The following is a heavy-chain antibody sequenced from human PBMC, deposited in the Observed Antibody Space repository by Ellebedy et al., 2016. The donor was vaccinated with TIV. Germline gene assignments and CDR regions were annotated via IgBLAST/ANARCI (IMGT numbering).Heavy chain of an antibody. CDR1: GYSFTNYW. Sequence: GESLKISCKGSGYSFTNYWIGWVRQMPGKGLEWMGIIYPGDSDTRYSPSFQGQVTISADKSISTAYLQWSSLKASDTAMYYCARPVNPRLYSSGWYEAFDIWGQGTMVTVSS. D-gene: IGHD6-19*01. CDR2: IYPGDSDT. CDR3: ARPVNPRLYSSGWYEAFDI. J-gene: IGHJ3*02. V-gene: IGHV5-51*01.